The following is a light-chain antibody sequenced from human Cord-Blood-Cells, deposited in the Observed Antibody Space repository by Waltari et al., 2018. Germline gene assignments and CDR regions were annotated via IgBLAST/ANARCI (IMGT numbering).Light chain of an antibody. J-gene: IGLJ3*02. CDR2: DVS. Sequence: QSALTQPASVSGSPGQSITIPCTGTSSDVGGYNSVSWYQQHPGKAPKLMIYDVSKRPSGVSNRFSGSKSGNRASRTISGLQAEDEADYYCSSYTSSSTRVFGGGSKLTVL. CDR3: SSYTSSSTRV. CDR1: SSDVGGYNS. V-gene: IGLV2-14*01.